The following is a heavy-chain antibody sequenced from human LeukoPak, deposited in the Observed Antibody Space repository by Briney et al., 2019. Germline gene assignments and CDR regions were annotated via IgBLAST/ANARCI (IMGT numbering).Heavy chain of an antibody. D-gene: IGHD1-1*01. CDR1: GFIIISYR. V-gene: IGHV3-7*01. CDR2: IKQDGSEK. CDR3: ARGGNWNDVRRRFYYFDY. J-gene: IGHJ4*02. Sequence: PGGSLRLSCAASGFIIISYRMSWVRQAPGKGLEWVANIKQDGSEKYYVDSVKGRFTISRDNAKNSLYLQMNSLRAEDTAVYYCARGGNWNDVRRRFYYFDYWGQGTLVTVSS.